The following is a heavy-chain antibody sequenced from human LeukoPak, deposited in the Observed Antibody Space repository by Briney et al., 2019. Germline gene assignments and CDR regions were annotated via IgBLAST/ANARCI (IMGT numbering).Heavy chain of an antibody. V-gene: IGHV1-2*02. CDR1: GYTFTGYY. Sequence: GASVKVSCKASGYTFTGYYMHWVRQAPGQGLEWMGWINPNSGGTNYARKFQGRVTMTRDTSISTAYMELSRLRSDDTAVYYCARGPGYNWFDPWGQGTLVTVSS. J-gene: IGHJ5*02. CDR2: INPNSGGT. CDR3: ARGPGYNWFDP.